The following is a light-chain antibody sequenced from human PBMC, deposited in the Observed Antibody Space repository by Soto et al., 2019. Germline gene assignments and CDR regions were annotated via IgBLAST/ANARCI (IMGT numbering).Light chain of an antibody. J-gene: IGLJ1*01. V-gene: IGLV2-14*03. Sequence: QSVLTQPASVSGSPGQSITISCTGASSDVGGFDHVSWYQQHPGKVPRLLIYDVSSRPSGVSDRFSGSKSGNTASLTISGLQAEDEADYCCNSFTTTFTYVFGTGTKATGL. CDR1: SSDVGGFDH. CDR2: DVS. CDR3: NSFTTTFTYV.